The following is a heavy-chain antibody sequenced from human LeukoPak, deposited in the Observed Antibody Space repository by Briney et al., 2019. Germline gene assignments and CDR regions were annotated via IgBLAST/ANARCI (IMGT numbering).Heavy chain of an antibody. Sequence: ASVKVSCKASGGTFSSYAISWVRQAPGQGLEWMGGIIPIFGTANYAQKFQGRVTITTDESTSTAYMELSSLRSEDTAVYYCARAVRMVTVVQALYYYYMDVWGKGTTVTVSS. D-gene: IGHD2-2*01. CDR3: ARAVRMVTVVQALYYYYMDV. CDR2: IIPIFGTA. CDR1: GGTFSSYA. J-gene: IGHJ6*03. V-gene: IGHV1-69*05.